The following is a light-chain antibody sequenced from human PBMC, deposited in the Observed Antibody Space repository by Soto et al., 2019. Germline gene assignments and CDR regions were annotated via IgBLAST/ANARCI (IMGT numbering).Light chain of an antibody. Sequence: DIVSTHSPLFLPVTPGGPASISGSAIRGLLHSHGYHYLDWYLQKPGQSPQLLIYLGSNRASGVPDRFSGSGSGTDFTLKISRVEAEDVGVYYCMQPLQSWTFGQGTKVDI. J-gene: IGKJ1*01. CDR1: RGLLHSHGYHY. CDR2: LGS. V-gene: IGKV2-28*01. CDR3: MQPLQSWT.